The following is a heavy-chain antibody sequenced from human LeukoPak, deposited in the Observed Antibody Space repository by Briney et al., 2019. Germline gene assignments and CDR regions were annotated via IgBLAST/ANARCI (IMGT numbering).Heavy chain of an antibody. J-gene: IGHJ4*02. CDR3: AKLISGIRGDY. V-gene: IGHV3-30*18. Sequence: PGGSLRLSCAASGFTFSSYGMHWVRQAPGKGLEWVAVISYDGSNKYYADPVKGRFTISRDNSKNTLYLQMNSLRAEDTAVYYCAKLISGIRGDYWGQGTLVTVSS. CDR1: GFTFSSYG. D-gene: IGHD2-8*01. CDR2: ISYDGSNK.